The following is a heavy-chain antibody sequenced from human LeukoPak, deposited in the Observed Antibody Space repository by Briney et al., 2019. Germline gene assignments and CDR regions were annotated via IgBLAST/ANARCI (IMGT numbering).Heavy chain of an antibody. J-gene: IGHJ4*02. CDR3: ARGFGRFGEGENETFDY. Sequence: PSETLSLTCAVYGGSFSGYYWSWIRQPPGKGLEWIGEINHSGSTNYNPSLKSRVTISVDTSKNQFSLKLSSVTAADTAVCYCARGFGRFGEGENETFDYWGQGTLVTVSS. D-gene: IGHD3-10*01. CDR1: GGSFSGYY. V-gene: IGHV4-34*01. CDR2: INHSGST.